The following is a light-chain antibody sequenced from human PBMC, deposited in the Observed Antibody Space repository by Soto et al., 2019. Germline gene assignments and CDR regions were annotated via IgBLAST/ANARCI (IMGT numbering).Light chain of an antibody. CDR1: QSVSTD. J-gene: IGKJ1*01. CDR3: QQFFRLPPWP. CDR2: GAS. Sequence: EVLVTESSATLSVSPGERVTLSCRASQSVSTDLAWYQQKPGQAPRLLIYGASIRAIGVPDRFSGGGSGKDFSLTISSLQSVESAVYYCQQFFRLPPWPFLQGSKGGIK. V-gene: IGKV3-15*01.